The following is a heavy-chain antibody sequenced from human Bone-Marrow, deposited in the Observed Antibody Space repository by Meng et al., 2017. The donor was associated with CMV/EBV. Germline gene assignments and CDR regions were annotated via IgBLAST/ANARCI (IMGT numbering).Heavy chain of an antibody. D-gene: IGHD1-26*01. CDR1: GAPFSGY. Sequence: QGTRQTWGEGLLKPSETLPLPCGVYGAPFSGYWSWVRQPPGKGLEWIGEITHSGSTNYNVSLKSRVTISIDTSKNQFSLKLSSVTATDTAVYYCAPGFRSWSGSYSSWGQGTLVTVSS. CDR2: ITHSGST. V-gene: IGHV4-34*01. J-gene: IGHJ4*02. CDR3: APGFRSWSGSYSS.